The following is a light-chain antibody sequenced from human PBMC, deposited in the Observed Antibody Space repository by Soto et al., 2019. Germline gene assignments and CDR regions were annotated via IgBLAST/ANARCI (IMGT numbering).Light chain of an antibody. CDR3: QQYGSSPTT. CDR2: GAS. V-gene: IGKV3-20*01. J-gene: IGKJ1*01. CDR1: QSVSSTY. Sequence: EIVLARSPGTLSLSQGERATLSCRASQSVSSTYLAWYQQKPGQAPRLLIYGASSRATGIPDKFSGSGSGTDFTLTISRLEPEDFAVYYCQQYGSSPTTFGQGTKVDIK.